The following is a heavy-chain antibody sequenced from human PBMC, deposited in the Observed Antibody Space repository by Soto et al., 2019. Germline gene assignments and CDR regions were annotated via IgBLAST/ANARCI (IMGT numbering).Heavy chain of an antibody. CDR2: ISGSGGST. J-gene: IGHJ4*02. CDR3: AKDHAYSGTLFWY. CDR1: GFTFSSYA. V-gene: IGHV3-23*01. D-gene: IGHD1-26*01. Sequence: EVQLLESGGGLVQPGGSLRLSCAASGFTFSSYAMSWVRQAPGKGLEWVSAISGSGGSTYYADSVKGRFTISRDNSKNTMYLQMNSLRAEDTAVYYCAKDHAYSGTLFWYWGQGTLVTVSS.